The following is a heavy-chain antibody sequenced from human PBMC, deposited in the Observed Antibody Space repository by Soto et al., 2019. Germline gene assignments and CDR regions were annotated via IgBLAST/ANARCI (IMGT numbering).Heavy chain of an antibody. Sequence: LSLTCTVSGGSISSYYWSWIRQPPGKGLEWIGYIYYSGSTNYNPSLKSRVTISVDTSKNQFSLKLSSVTAADTAVYYCARVPTRPNDSSGYPWGQGTLVTVSS. CDR2: IYYSGST. V-gene: IGHV4-59*01. CDR1: GGSISSYY. D-gene: IGHD3-22*01. J-gene: IGHJ5*02. CDR3: ARVPTRPNDSSGYP.